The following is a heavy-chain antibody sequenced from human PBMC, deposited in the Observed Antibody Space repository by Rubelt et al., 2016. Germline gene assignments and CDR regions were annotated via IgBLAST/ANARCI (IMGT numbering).Heavy chain of an antibody. D-gene: IGHD3-16*01. CDR3: TRQPPMITFGGVLAG. J-gene: IGHJ4*02. V-gene: IGHV3-73*01. Sequence: AASVKVRFTISRDDSKNTAYLQMNSLKTEDTAVYYCTRQPPMITFGGVLAGWGQGTLVTVSS.